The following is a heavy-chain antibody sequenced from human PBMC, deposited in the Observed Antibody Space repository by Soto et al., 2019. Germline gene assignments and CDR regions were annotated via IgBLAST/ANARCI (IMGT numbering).Heavy chain of an antibody. D-gene: IGHD2-21*02. J-gene: IGHJ6*02. CDR3: AREDDGGDRDYYGLDG. Sequence: SETLSLTCAVYGGSFSGYYWSWIRQPPGKGLEWIGEINHSGSTNYNPSLKSRVTISVDTSKNQFSLKLTSVTAADTAVYFCAREDDGGDRDYYGLDGWGQGTTVTVAS. CDR2: INHSGST. CDR1: GGSFSGYY. V-gene: IGHV4-34*01.